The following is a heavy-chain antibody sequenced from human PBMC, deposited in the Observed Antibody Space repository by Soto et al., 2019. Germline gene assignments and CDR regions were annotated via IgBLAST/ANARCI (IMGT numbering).Heavy chain of an antibody. J-gene: IGHJ5*02. D-gene: IGHD3-3*01. CDR1: GFTFSSYA. CDR3: ATDITIFGVPPPNDWFDP. CDR2: ISGSGGST. V-gene: IGHV3-23*01. Sequence: EVQLLESGGGLVQPGGSLRLSCAASGFTFSSYAMSWVRQAPGKGLEWVSAISGSGGSTYYADSVKGRFTISRDNSKNTLYLQMNSLRAEDKAVYYCATDITIFGVPPPNDWFDPWGQGTLVTVSS.